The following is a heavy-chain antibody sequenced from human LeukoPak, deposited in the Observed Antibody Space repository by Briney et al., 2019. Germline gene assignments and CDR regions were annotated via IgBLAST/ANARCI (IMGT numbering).Heavy chain of an antibody. Sequence: SETLSLTCAVYGGSFSGYYWSWVRQPPGKGLEWIGYIYYSGSTTYNPSLKSRVTISVDTSKNQSSLKLTSVTAADTGVYYCVRHPRGGPYFDYWGQGTLVTVSS. CDR2: IYYSGST. D-gene: IGHD3-16*01. CDR3: VRHPRGGPYFDY. CDR1: GGSFSGYY. J-gene: IGHJ4*02. V-gene: IGHV4-59*01.